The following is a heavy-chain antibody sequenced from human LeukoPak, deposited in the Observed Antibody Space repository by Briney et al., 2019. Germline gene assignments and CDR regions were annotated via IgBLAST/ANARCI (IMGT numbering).Heavy chain of an antibody. CDR1: GDSVISGDYR. CDR3: ARGGGGSSTVTTYWFDP. CDR2: VYYSGST. D-gene: IGHD4-17*01. J-gene: IGHJ5*02. V-gene: IGHV4-30-4*01. Sequence: SETLSLTCTVSGDSVISGDYRWTWIRQPPGKGLEWIAYVYYSGSTYYNPSLKSRLTISVDTSKNQFSLKLNSVTAADTAVYYCARGGGGSSTVTTYWFDPWGQGALVTVSS.